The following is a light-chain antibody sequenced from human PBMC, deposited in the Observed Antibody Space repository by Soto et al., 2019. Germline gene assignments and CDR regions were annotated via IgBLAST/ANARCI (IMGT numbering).Light chain of an antibody. CDR2: DNN. Sequence: QSELTQPPSVSAAPGQKVTISCSGSSSNIGNNYVSWYQQLPGTAPKLLIYDNNKRPSGIPDRFSGSKSGTSATLGITGLQTGDEADYYCGTWDSSLSAMVFGGGTKLTVL. CDR3: GTWDSSLSAMV. CDR1: SSNIGNNY. V-gene: IGLV1-51*01. J-gene: IGLJ2*01.